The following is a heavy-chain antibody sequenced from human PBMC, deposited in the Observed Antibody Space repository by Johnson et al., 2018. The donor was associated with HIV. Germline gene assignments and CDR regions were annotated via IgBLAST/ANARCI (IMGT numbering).Heavy chain of an antibody. CDR2: ISYDGSNK. D-gene: IGHD3-10*01. CDR1: GFTFSSYA. Sequence: QMQLVESGGGVVQPGRSLRLSCAASGFTFSSYAMHWVRQAPGKGLEWVAVISYDGSNKYYADSMKGRFTISRDNSKNTLYLQMNSLKAEDTAGYYCASSGYGSGSTHDAFDIWGQGTMVTVSS. CDR3: ASSGYGSGSTHDAFDI. V-gene: IGHV3-30*14. J-gene: IGHJ3*02.